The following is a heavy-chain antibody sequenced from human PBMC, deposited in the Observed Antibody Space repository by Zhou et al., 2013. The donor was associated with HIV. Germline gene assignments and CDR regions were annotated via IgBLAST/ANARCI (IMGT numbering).Heavy chain of an antibody. CDR1: GGTFSSYA. Sequence: QVQLVQSGAEVKKPGSSVKVSCKASGGTFSSYAISWVRQAPGQGLEWMGGIIPIFGTANYAQKFQGRVTITTDESTSTAYMELSSLRSEDTAVYYCARVETEGEGGSSPGSSWFDPWGQGTLVTVSS. J-gene: IGHJ5*02. V-gene: IGHV1-69*05. CDR3: ARVETEGEGGSSPGSSWFDP. D-gene: IGHD6-6*01. CDR2: IIPIFGTA.